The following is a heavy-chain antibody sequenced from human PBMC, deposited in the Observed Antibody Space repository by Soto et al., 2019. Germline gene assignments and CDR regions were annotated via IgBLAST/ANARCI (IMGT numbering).Heavy chain of an antibody. V-gene: IGHV3-7*04. J-gene: IGHJ6*02. CDR2: IKQDGSEK. CDR1: GFTFSSYW. CDR3: ARVAVIYGDYALYYYYGMDV. D-gene: IGHD4-17*01. Sequence: GGSLRLSCAASGFTFSSYWMSWVRQAPGKGLEWVANIKQDGSEKYYVDSVKGRFTISRDNAKNSLYLQMNSLRAEDTAVYYCARVAVIYGDYALYYYYGMDVWGQGTTVTVSS.